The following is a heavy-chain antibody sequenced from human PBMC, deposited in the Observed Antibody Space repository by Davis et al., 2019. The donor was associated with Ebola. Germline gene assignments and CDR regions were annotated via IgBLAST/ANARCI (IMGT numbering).Heavy chain of an antibody. CDR2: IYAGDSDT. J-gene: IGHJ4*02. V-gene: IGHV5-51*01. CDR3: TKQESLYGSSDY. Sequence: GGSLRLSCKGSGYSFTSYWIGWVRQTPGKGLEWMGIIYAGDSDTRYSPSFEGQVTISVDRSITTAYLQWRSLRASDTAIYYCTKQESLYGSSDYWGQGTLVTVSS. CDR1: GYSFTSYW. D-gene: IGHD3-22*01.